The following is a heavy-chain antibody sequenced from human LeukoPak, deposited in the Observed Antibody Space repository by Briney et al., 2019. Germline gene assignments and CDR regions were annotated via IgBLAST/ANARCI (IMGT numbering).Heavy chain of an antibody. CDR2: IYPGDSDT. J-gene: IGHJ6*02. V-gene: IGHV5-51*01. Sequence: GESLKISCKGSGYSFTSYWIGWVRQMPGKGLEWMGIIYPGDSDTRYSPSFRGQVTISADKSISTAYLQWSSLKASDTAMYYCARQNHLLSGIPRGMDVWGQGTTVTVSS. CDR3: ARQNHLLSGIPRGMDV. D-gene: IGHD1-14*01. CDR1: GYSFTSYW.